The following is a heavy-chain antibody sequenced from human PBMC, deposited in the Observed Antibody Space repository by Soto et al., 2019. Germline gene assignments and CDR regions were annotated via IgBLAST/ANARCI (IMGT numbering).Heavy chain of an antibody. Sequence: LRLSCAASGFTLSNAWMIWVRQAPGKGLEWVGRIKSNLDGATTDYAAPVKGRFTISRDDSKSTLYLQMNSLKTEDTAVYYCTTDSRHLFDYWGQGTLVTVSS. J-gene: IGHJ4*02. V-gene: IGHV3-15*01. CDR3: TTDSRHLFDY. CDR1: GFTLSNAW. CDR2: IKSNLDGATT.